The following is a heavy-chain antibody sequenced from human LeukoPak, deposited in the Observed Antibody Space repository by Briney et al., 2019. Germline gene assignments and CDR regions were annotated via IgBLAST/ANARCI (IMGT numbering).Heavy chain of an antibody. V-gene: IGHV3-30*04. CDR3: ARDLGDYFDY. CDR2: ISYDGSNK. Sequence: GSLRLSCAASRLTFSSYSMHWVRQAPDKGLEWVAVISYDGSNKYYADSVKGRFTISRDNSKNTLYLQMNSLRAEDTAVYYCARDLGDYFDYWGQGTLVTVSS. J-gene: IGHJ4*02. CDR1: RLTFSSYS. D-gene: IGHD2-21*01.